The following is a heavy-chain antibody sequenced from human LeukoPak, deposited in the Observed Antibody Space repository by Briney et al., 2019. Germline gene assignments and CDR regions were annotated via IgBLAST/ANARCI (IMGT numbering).Heavy chain of an antibody. D-gene: IGHD3-3*01. CDR3: AAGITIFGVVPGGYYYMDV. V-gene: IGHV1-46*01. Sequence: GASVKVSCKASGYTFTSYDINWVRQAPGQGLEWMGIINPSGGSTSYAQKFQGRVTMTRDTSTSTVYMELSSLRSEDTAVYYCAAGITIFGVVPGGYYYMDVWGKGTTVTVSS. CDR1: GYTFTSYD. J-gene: IGHJ6*03. CDR2: INPSGGST.